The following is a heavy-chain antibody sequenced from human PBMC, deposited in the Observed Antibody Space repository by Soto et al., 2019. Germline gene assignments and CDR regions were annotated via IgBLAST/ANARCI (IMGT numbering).Heavy chain of an antibody. CDR3: WRQLWYWETGFYGLDV. Sequence: TSETLSLTCTVSGGSISSSSYYWGWIRQPPGKGLEWIGSIYYSGSTYYNPSLKSRVTISVDTSKNQFSLKLSSVTAADTAVYYCWRQLWYWETGFYGLDVLGQGTTLTVSS. J-gene: IGHJ6*02. CDR2: IYYSGST. V-gene: IGHV4-39*01. CDR1: GGSISSSSYY. D-gene: IGHD3-10*01.